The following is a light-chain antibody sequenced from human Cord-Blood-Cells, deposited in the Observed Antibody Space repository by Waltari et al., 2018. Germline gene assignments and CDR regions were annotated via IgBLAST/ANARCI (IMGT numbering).Light chain of an antibody. CDR3: SSYAGSNKNV. J-gene: IGLJ1*01. CDR1: SSDVGGYNY. Sequence: QSALTQPPSAPGSPGQSVTIPCTGTSSDVGGYNYVSWYQQHPGKAPKLMIYEVSKRPSGVPDRFSGSKSGNTASLTVSGLQAEDEADYYCSSYAGSNKNVFGTGTKVTVL. V-gene: IGLV2-8*01. CDR2: EVS.